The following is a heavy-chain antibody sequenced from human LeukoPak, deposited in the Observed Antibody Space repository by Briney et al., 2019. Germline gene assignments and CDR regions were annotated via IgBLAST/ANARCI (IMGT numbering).Heavy chain of an antibody. CDR3: AREIPQTRYSSGWYGDY. CDR2: ISYDGSNK. D-gene: IGHD6-19*01. J-gene: IGHJ4*02. Sequence: GGSLRLSCAASGFTFSSYGMHWVRQAPGKGLEWVAVISYDGSNKYYADSVKGRFTISRDNSKNTLYLQMNSLRAEDTAVYYCAREIPQTRYSSGWYGDYWGQGTLVTVSS. V-gene: IGHV3-30*03. CDR1: GFTFSSYG.